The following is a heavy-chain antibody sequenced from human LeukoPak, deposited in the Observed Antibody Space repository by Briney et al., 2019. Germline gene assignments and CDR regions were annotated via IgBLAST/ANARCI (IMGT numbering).Heavy chain of an antibody. CDR1: GFTFDDYT. CDR3: AKDITSDYRADPYFDY. D-gene: IGHD4-11*01. CDR2: ISWDGGST. Sequence: GGSLRLSCAASGFTFDDYTMHWVRQAPGKGLEWVSLISWDGGSTYYADSVKGRFTISRDNSKNSLYLQMNSLRTEDTALYYCAKDITSDYRADPYFDYWGQGTLVTVSA. V-gene: IGHV3-43*01. J-gene: IGHJ4*02.